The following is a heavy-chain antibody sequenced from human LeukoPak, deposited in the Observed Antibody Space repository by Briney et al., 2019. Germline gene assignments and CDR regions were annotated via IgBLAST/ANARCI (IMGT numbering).Heavy chain of an antibody. CDR2: INHSGST. Sequence: SETPSLTCAVYGGSFSGYYWSWIRQPPGKGLEWIGEINHSGSTNYNPSLKSRVTISVDTSKNQFSLKLSSVTAADTAVYYCARGRWKMDIVVVPAARFDYWGQGTLVTVSS. V-gene: IGHV4-34*01. CDR1: GGSFSGYY. CDR3: ARGRWKMDIVVVPAARFDY. D-gene: IGHD2-2*03. J-gene: IGHJ4*02.